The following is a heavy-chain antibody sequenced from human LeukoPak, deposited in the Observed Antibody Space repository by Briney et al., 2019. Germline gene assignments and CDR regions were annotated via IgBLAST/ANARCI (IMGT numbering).Heavy chain of an antibody. D-gene: IGHD3-22*01. CDR1: GDSIRTSY. Sequence: SETLSLTCTVSGDSIRTSYWSWIRQPAGKGLEWIGRIQPSGNTNYNPSLKSRLTLSVDTSKNQFSLKLSSVTAADTAVYYCARDGGGSSGHLDYWGQGTLVTVSS. CDR3: ARDGGGSSGHLDY. V-gene: IGHV4-4*07. J-gene: IGHJ4*02. CDR2: IQPSGNT.